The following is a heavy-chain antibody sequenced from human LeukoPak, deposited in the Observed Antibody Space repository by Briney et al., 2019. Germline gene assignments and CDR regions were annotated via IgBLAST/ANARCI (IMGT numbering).Heavy chain of an antibody. CDR1: GGSISSGGYY. CDR2: IYYSGST. Sequence: RTSETLSLTCTVSGGSISSGGYYWSWIRQPPGKGLEWIGYIYYSGSTNYNPSLKSRVSISVDTSKNQFSLKLSSVTAADTAVYYCASSVAAPFSLRYFQHWGQGTLVTVSS. D-gene: IGHD6-19*01. V-gene: IGHV4-61*08. CDR3: ASSVAAPFSLRYFQH. J-gene: IGHJ1*01.